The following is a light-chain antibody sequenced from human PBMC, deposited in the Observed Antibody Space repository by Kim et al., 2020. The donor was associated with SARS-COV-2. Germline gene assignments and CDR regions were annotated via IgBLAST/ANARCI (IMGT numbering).Light chain of an antibody. CDR2: EVS. J-gene: IGLJ3*02. Sequence: SPGQSITISCTGTSSDIGSHNLVSWYQQHPGKAPKLMIYEVSKRPSGVSNRFSGSKSGNTASLTISGLQAEDEADYYCCSYQGSWVFGGGTQLTVL. CDR3: CSYQGSWV. V-gene: IGLV2-23*02. CDR1: SSDIGSHNL.